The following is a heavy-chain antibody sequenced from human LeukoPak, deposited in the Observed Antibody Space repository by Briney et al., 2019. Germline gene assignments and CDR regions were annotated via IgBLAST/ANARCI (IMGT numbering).Heavy chain of an antibody. D-gene: IGHD2-2*01. Sequence: PGRSLRLSCAASGFTFSSYGMHWVRQAPGKGLEWVAVIWNDGINKYYADSVKGRFTISRDNSKKTLYLQMNSLRAEDTAVYYCARAEVPAAIKSGAFDIWGQGIMVTVSS. CDR1: GFTFSSYG. CDR3: ARAEVPAAIKSGAFDI. V-gene: IGHV3-33*01. J-gene: IGHJ3*02. CDR2: IWNDGINK.